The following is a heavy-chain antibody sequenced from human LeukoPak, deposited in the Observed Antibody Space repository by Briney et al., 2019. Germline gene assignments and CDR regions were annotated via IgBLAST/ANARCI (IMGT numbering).Heavy chain of an antibody. D-gene: IGHD2-2*01. CDR2: ISHDGSNK. Sequence: GGSLRLSCAASGFTFSSYAMHWVRQAPGNGLEWVALISHDGSNKYYADSVKGRFTISRDNSKNTLYLQMDSLRADDTSLYHCARDSCSSTSCLYYFDYWGQGTLVTVSS. CDR3: ARDSCSSTSCLYYFDY. V-gene: IGHV3-30-3*01. CDR1: GFTFSSYA. J-gene: IGHJ4*02.